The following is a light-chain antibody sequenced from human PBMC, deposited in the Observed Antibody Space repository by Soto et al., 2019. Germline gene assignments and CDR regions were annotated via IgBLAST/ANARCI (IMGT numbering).Light chain of an antibody. V-gene: IGKV3-20*01. CDR1: QSVGSSY. Sequence: EMVLTQSPGTLSLSPGERASLSCRASQSVGSSYLAWYRQKPGQAPRLLIYGVSSRATGIPDRFSGSGSGTDFTLTINRLEPEDFAVYYCQQYGDSPWTFGQGTKVDIK. J-gene: IGKJ1*01. CDR2: GVS. CDR3: QQYGDSPWT.